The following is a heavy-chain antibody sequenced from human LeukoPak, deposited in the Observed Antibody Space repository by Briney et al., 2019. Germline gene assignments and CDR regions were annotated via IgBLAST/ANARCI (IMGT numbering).Heavy chain of an antibody. J-gene: IGHJ4*02. CDR3: ASLYCGSTSCYGDYFDY. CDR1: GGSFSGYY. V-gene: IGHV4-34*01. D-gene: IGHD2-2*01. Sequence: SETLSLTCAVYGGSFSGYYWSWIRQPPGKGLKWIGEINHSGSTNYNPSLKSRVTISVDTSKNQFSLKLSSVTAADTAVYYCASLYCGSTSCYGDYFDYWGQGTLVTVSS. CDR2: INHSGST.